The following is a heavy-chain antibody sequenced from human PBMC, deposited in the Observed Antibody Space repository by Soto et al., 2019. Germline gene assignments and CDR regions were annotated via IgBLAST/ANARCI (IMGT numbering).Heavy chain of an antibody. D-gene: IGHD6-19*01. CDR2: ISNSGGSR. Sequence: EVQLLESGGGLVQPGRSLRLSCAASGFNFTSYAMSWVRQAPGKGLEWVSAISNSGGSRYYADSVKGRFTVSRDNSTNTLYLQMSSLRAEDEAVYYCATGGGGWPLDYWGQGTLVTVSS. CDR1: GFNFTSYA. J-gene: IGHJ4*02. CDR3: ATGGGGWPLDY. V-gene: IGHV3-23*01.